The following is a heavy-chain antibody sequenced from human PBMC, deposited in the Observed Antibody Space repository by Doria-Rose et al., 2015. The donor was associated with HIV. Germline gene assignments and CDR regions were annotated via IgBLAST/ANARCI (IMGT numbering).Heavy chain of an antibody. CDR3: ARIKSSRWYHKYYFDF. V-gene: IGHV2-26*01. D-gene: IGHD6-13*01. CDR2: IFSDDER. J-gene: IGHJ4*02. CDR1: GVSLSSPGMG. Sequence: SGPVLVKPTETLTLTCTVSGVSLSSPGMGVSWIRQPPGKALEWLANIFSDDERSYKTSLKSRLTISRGTSKSQVVLTMTDTDPVDTATYYCARIKSSRWYHKYYFDFWGQGTLVIVPA.